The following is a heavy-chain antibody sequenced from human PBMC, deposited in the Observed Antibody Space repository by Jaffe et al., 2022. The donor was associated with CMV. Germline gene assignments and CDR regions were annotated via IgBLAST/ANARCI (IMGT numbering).Heavy chain of an antibody. J-gene: IGHJ5*02. CDR2: INHSGST. D-gene: IGHD2-2*01. CDR1: GGSFSGYY. V-gene: IGHV4-34*01. CDR3: ARVGVKRYPAANWFDP. Sequence: QVQLQQWGAGLLKPSETLSLTCAVYGGSFSGYYWSWIRQPPGKGLEWIGEINHSGSTNYNPSLKSRVTISVDTSKNQFSLKLSSVTAADTAVYYCARVGVKRYPAANWFDPWGQGTLVTVSS.